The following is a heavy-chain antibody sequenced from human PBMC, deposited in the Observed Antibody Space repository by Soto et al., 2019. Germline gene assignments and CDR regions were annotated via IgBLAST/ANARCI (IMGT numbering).Heavy chain of an antibody. CDR1: GFTFSNYG. CDR2: IWHDGNNK. J-gene: IGHJ6*02. V-gene: IGHV3-33*01. CDR3: ASDLVGASDSYGLDV. D-gene: IGHD1-26*01. Sequence: QVHLVESGGGVVQPGRSLRLSCAASGFTFSNYGMHRVRQAPGKGLEWVAIIWHDGNNKYYADSVRGRFIISRDNSKNMLYLQMNSLRAEDTAVYYCASDLVGASDSYGLDVWGQGTPVTVSS.